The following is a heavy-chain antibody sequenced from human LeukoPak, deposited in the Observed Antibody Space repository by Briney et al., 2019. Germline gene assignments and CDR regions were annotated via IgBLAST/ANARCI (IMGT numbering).Heavy chain of an antibody. D-gene: IGHD1-26*01. Sequence: GGSLRLSCAASGFTFSSYGMHWVRQAPGKGLEWVAVIWYDGSNKYYADSVKGRFTISRDNAKDSLYLQMNSLRAEDTALYYCARGVGATYADAFDIWGQGTVVTVSP. CDR1: GFTFSSYG. CDR2: IWYDGSNK. CDR3: ARGVGATYADAFDI. J-gene: IGHJ3*02. V-gene: IGHV3-33*01.